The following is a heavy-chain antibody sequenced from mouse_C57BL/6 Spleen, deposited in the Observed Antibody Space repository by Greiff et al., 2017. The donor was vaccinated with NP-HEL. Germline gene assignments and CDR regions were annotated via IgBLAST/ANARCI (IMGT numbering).Heavy chain of an antibody. J-gene: IGHJ2*01. CDR3: ARCPHYYYGSSFYFDY. Sequence: QVHVKQPGAELVKPGASVKMSCKASGYTFTSYWITWVKQRPGQGLEWIGDIYPGSGSTNYNEKFKSKATLTVDTSSSTAYMQLSSLTSEDSAVYYCARCPHYYYGSSFYFDYWGQGTTLTVSS. V-gene: IGHV1-55*01. CDR1: GYTFTSYW. D-gene: IGHD1-1*01. CDR2: IYPGSGST.